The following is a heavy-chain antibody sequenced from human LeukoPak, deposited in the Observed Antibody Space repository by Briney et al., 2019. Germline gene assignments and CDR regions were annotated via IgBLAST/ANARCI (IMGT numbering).Heavy chain of an antibody. CDR1: GFTFSSYG. Sequence: SGRSLRLSCAASGFTFSSYGMHWVRQAPGKGLEWVAVIWYDGSNKYYADSVKGRFTISRDNSKNTLYLQMNSLRAEDTAVYYCARQYTAMVTPGRRAPEACDYWGQGTLVTVSS. V-gene: IGHV3-33*01. CDR2: IWYDGSNK. CDR3: ARQYTAMVTPGRRAPEACDY. D-gene: IGHD5-18*01. J-gene: IGHJ4*02.